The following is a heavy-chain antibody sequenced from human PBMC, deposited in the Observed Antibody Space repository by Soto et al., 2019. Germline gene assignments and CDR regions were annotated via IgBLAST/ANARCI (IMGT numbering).Heavy chain of an antibody. CDR1: GFTFSNYA. CDR3: AKGPLWSGYALDY. CDR2: ISGSGGST. D-gene: IGHD3-3*01. Sequence: EVQLLDSGGGLVQPGGSLRLSCAASGFTFSNYAMNWVRQAPGKGLDWASAISGSGGSTYYADSVKGRFTISRDNSKNTLCLQMSSLRAEDTAVYYCAKGPLWSGYALDYWGRGTLVTVSS. V-gene: IGHV3-23*01. J-gene: IGHJ4*02.